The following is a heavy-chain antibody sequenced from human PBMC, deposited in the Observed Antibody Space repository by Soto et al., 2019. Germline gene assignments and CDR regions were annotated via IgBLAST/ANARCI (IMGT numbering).Heavy chain of an antibody. CDR1: GFTLSSNS. Sequence: EVKVVESGGGLEQPGGSLRLSCAASGFTLSSNSMNWVRQAPGKGLEWISYISSSSSTIYADSVKGRFTISRDNAKNSLYLQMNSLRDEDTAVYYCARVIWSGHLTSDLWGQGTLVTVSS. J-gene: IGHJ5*02. D-gene: IGHD3-3*01. V-gene: IGHV3-48*02. CDR2: ISSSSSTI. CDR3: ARVIWSGHLTSDL.